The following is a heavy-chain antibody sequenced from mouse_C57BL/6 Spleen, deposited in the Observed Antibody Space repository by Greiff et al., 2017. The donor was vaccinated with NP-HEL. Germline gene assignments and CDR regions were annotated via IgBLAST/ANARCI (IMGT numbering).Heavy chain of an antibody. D-gene: IGHD1-1*01. V-gene: IGHV1-42*01. Sequence: EVKLQESGPELVKPGASVKISCKASGYSFTGYYMNWVKQSPEKSLEWIGEINPSTGGTTYNQKFKAKATLTVDKSSSTAYMQLKSLTSEDSAVYYCARSHYYGSTYGGWYFDVWGTGTTVTVSS. J-gene: IGHJ1*03. CDR1: GYSFTGYY. CDR3: ARSHYYGSTYGGWYFDV. CDR2: INPSTGGT.